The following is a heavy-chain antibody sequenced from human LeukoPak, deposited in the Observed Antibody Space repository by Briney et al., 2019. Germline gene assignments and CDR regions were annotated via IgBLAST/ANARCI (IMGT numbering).Heavy chain of an antibody. Sequence: PSQTLSLTCTVSGGSISSGSYYWSWIRQSAAKGLEWIGYIYTSGNTNYNPSLKSRVTISVDTSKNQFSLKLRSMTAADTAVYYCARDDGSSWYEVDCWGQGTLVTVSS. CDR2: IYTSGNT. CDR1: GGSISSGSYY. D-gene: IGHD6-13*01. J-gene: IGHJ4*02. V-gene: IGHV4-61*09. CDR3: ARDDGSSWYEVDC.